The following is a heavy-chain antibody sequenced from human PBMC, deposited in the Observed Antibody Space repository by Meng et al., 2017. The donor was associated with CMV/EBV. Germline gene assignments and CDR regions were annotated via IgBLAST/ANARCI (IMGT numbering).Heavy chain of an antibody. J-gene: IGHJ6*02. D-gene: IGHD2-2*01. CDR1: GFTFSSYS. Sequence: GGSLRLSCAASGFTFSSYSMNWVRQAPGKGLEWVSYISSSSSTIYYADSVKGRLTISRDNAKNSLYLQMNSLRAEDTAVYYCARDRWDLAHCSSTSCYDGGVDYYYGMDVWGQGTTVTVSS. CDR2: ISSSSSTI. CDR3: ARDRWDLAHCSSTSCYDGGVDYYYGMDV. V-gene: IGHV3-48*04.